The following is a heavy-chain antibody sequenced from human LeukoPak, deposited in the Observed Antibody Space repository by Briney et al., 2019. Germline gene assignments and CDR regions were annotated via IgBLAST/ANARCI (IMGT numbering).Heavy chain of an antibody. CDR3: ARDLGITMIVVGDAFDI. CDR2: IIPMFGTA. CDR1: GGTFSSYA. V-gene: IGHV1-69*01. D-gene: IGHD3-22*01. J-gene: IGHJ3*02. Sequence: SVKVSCKASGGTFSSYAISWVRQAPGQGLEWMGGIIPMFGTANYAQKFQGRVTITADESTSTAYMELSSLRSEDTAVYYCARDLGITMIVVGDAFDIWGQGTMVTVSS.